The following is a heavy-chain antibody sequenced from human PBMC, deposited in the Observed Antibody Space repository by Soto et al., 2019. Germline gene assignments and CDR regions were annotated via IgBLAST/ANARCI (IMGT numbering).Heavy chain of an antibody. D-gene: IGHD1-26*01. Sequence: QVQLVESGGGAVQPGESLRLSCVASGFDFTYYAMHWVRQAPGKGLESVAVMSSDGRKIHHTDSVKGRFTISRDNYKNTLYLQMNSLRKEDTSVYFCAKDEGVGGTLGLFDYWGQGTLVSVSS. CDR1: GFDFTYYA. CDR2: MSSDGRKI. CDR3: AKDEGVGGTLGLFDY. V-gene: IGHV3-30*18. J-gene: IGHJ4*02.